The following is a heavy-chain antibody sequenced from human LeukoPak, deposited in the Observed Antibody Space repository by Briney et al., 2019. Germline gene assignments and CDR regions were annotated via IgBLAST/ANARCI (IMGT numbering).Heavy chain of an antibody. CDR2: FSGSGGNT. D-gene: IGHD3-22*01. V-gene: IGHV3-23*01. CDR3: AKDESSGPLNDAFDI. Sequence: GGSLRLSCAASGFTFSTYAMSWVRQAPGKGLEWVSAFSGSGGNTYYADSVKGRFTISRDNSKNTLYLQMNSLRAEDTAVYYCAKDESSGPLNDAFDIWGQGTMVTVSS. CDR1: GFTFSTYA. J-gene: IGHJ3*02.